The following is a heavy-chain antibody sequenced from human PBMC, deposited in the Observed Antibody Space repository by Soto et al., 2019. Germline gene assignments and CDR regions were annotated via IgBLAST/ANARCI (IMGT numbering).Heavy chain of an antibody. CDR2: INPSGGST. D-gene: IGHD3-22*01. CDR3: ARAGRFYDASASYSPHYYAIDV. J-gene: IGHJ6*02. Sequence: ASVKVSCKASGYTFTSYYMHWVRQAPGQGLEWMGIINPSGGSTSYAQKFQGRVTMTRDTSTSTVYMELSSLRSEDTAVYYCARAGRFYDASASYSPHYYAIDVWGQGTTVTVSS. CDR1: GYTFTSYY. V-gene: IGHV1-46*03.